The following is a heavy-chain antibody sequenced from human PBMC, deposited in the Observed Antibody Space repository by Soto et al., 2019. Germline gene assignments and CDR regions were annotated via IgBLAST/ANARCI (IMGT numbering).Heavy chain of an antibody. CDR1: GFTFSSYA. CDR2: ISGSGGST. J-gene: IGHJ4*02. D-gene: IGHD3-10*01. CDR3: ANLGVRGVRRPIYFDY. Sequence: GGSLRLSCAASGFTFSSYAMSWVRQAPGKGLEWVSAISGSGGSTYYADSVKGRFTISRDNSKNTLYLQMNSLRAEDTAVYYCANLGVRGVRRPIYFDYWGQGTLVTVSS. V-gene: IGHV3-23*01.